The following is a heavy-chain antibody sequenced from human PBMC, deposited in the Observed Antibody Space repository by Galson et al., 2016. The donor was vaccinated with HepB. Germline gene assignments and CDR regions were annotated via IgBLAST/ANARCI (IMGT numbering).Heavy chain of an antibody. CDR1: GGSISSGGYY. Sequence: TLSLTCLVSGGSISSGGYYWSWIRQHPGKGLECIGYLYNSGSTYSNPSLKSRVTISVDTSKKQFSMQLSSVTAADTAVYYCARGVYYDSSGYYAYAFDIWGPGTKVTVSS. V-gene: IGHV4-31*03. J-gene: IGHJ3*02. CDR3: ARGVYYDSSGYYAYAFDI. D-gene: IGHD3-22*01. CDR2: LYNSGST.